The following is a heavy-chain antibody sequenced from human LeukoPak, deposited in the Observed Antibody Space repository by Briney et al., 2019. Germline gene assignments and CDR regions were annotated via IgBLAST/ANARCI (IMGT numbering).Heavy chain of an antibody. V-gene: IGHV3-7*01. CDR1: GFTFSSYW. CDR3: ARAIRGSAVDTGDR. CDR2: IKNDGSEE. J-gene: IGHJ4*02. D-gene: IGHD3-10*01. Sequence: PGGSLRLSCAASGFTFSSYWMRWVRQAPGKGLEGVANIKNDGSEEYYVDSVKGRFTISRDNAKNSLFLQMNSLIVEDTAVYYCARAIRGSAVDTGDRWGQGTLVTVSS.